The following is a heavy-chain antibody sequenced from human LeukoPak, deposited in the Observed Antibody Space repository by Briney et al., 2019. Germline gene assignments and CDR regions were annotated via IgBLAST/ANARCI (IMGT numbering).Heavy chain of an antibody. V-gene: IGHV3-23*01. D-gene: IGHD2-2*01. CDR1: GFTFSSYA. J-gene: IGHJ5*02. CDR2: ISGSGGST. CDR3: AKDLNIVVVPAEYNWFDP. Sequence: PGGSLRLSCAASGFTFSSYAMSWVRQAPGKGLEWVSAISGSGGSTYYADSVKGRFTISRDNSKNTLYLQMNSLRAEDTAVYYCAKDLNIVVVPAEYNWFDPWGQGTLVTVSS.